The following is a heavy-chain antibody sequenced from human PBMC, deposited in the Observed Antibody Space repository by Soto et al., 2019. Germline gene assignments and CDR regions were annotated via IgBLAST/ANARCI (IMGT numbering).Heavy chain of an antibody. CDR3: APNDFWSGYPYGMDV. CDR1: GFRFSSYA. J-gene: IGHJ6*02. CDR2: ISYDGSNK. Sequence: QVQLVESGGGVVQPGGSLRLSCAASGFRFSSYAMHWVRQAPGKGREGVAVISYDGSNKYYADSVEGRFTISRDNSQTTLFMEANSLRPEDTAVYYCAPNDFWSGYPYGMDVWGQGTTVTVSS. D-gene: IGHD3-3*01. V-gene: IGHV3-30-3*01.